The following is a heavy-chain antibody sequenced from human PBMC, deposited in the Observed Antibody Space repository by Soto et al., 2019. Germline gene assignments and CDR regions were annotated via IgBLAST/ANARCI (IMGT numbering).Heavy chain of an antibody. Sequence: XSVKVSCKASGNTFTSYGSRLVRQAPGQGLECMGWISAYNGNTNYAQKLQGRVTMTTDTSTSTAYMELRSLRSDDTAVYYCARPNYYDSSGYSANDAFDLWGQGTMVTVSS. J-gene: IGHJ3*01. D-gene: IGHD3-22*01. CDR3: ARPNYYDSSGYSANDAFDL. CDR2: ISAYNGNT. V-gene: IGHV1-18*01. CDR1: GNTFTSYG.